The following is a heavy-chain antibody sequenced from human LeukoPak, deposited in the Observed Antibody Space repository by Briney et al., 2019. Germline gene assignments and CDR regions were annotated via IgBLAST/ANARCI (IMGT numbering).Heavy chain of an antibody. CDR2: IYNSGST. Sequence: SETLSLTCTVSGGSMSSYYWTWLRQPPGKELEWIGYIYNSGSTNYNPSLKSRVTISVVTSKNQFSLKLSSVTAADTAVYYCARAEMGCSSTSCYLRHWGQGTLVTVSS. D-gene: IGHD2-2*01. CDR1: GGSMSSYY. CDR3: ARAEMGCSSTSCYLRH. J-gene: IGHJ4*02. V-gene: IGHV4-59*12.